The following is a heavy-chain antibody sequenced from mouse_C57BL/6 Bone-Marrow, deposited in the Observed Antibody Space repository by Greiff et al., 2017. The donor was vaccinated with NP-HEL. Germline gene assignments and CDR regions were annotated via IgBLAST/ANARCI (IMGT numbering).Heavy chain of an antibody. CDR1: GYAFSSSW. CDR2: IYPGDGDT. Sequence: QVQLQQSGPELVKPGASVKISCKASGYAFSSSWMNWVKQRPGKGLEWIGRIYPGDGDTTYNGQFKGQATLTADKSSSTAYMQLSSLTAEDSAVYFCARFGPYYAMDYWGQGTSVTVSS. CDR3: ARFGPYYAMDY. J-gene: IGHJ4*01. V-gene: IGHV1-82*01.